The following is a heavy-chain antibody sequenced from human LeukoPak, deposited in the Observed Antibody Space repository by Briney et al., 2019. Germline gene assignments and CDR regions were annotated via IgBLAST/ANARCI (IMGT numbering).Heavy chain of an antibody. V-gene: IGHV4-38-2*01. Sequence: SETLSLTCAVSGYSSSSGYYWGWIRQPPGKGLEWIGSIYHSGSTYYNPSLKSRVTISVDTSKNQFSLKLSSVTAADTAVYYCARGTTDAFDMWGQGTMVTVSS. CDR2: IYHSGST. J-gene: IGHJ3*02. D-gene: IGHD1-1*01. CDR3: ARGTTDAFDM. CDR1: GYSSSSGYY.